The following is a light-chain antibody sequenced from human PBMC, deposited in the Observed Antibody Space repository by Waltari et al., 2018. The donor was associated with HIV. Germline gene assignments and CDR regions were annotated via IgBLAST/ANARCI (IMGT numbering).Light chain of an antibody. CDR3: RQAYRGRT. CDR1: QSISTS. V-gene: IGKV1-39*01. CDR2: DAS. Sequence: DIQLTQSPSSLPASVRDRVTITCRASQSISTSLNWYQHKPGEAPKLLIFDASRLHTGVPSRFSGSGSGTQFTLTISSLQPEDFATYYCRQAYRGRTFGQGTKVDIK. J-gene: IGKJ1*01.